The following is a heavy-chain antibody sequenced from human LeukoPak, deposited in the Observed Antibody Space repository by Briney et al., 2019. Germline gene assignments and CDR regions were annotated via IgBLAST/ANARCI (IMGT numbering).Heavy chain of an antibody. CDR2: INSDGSST. Sequence: GGSLRLSCAASGFTFSTYWMHWVRQAPGKGLVWVSRINSDGSSTSYADSVKGRFTISRDNAKNTLYLQMNSLRAEDTAVYYCASVSITSTKNAFDIWGQGTMVTVSS. CDR1: GFTFSTYW. V-gene: IGHV3-74*01. J-gene: IGHJ3*02. CDR3: ASVSITSTKNAFDI. D-gene: IGHD3-10*01.